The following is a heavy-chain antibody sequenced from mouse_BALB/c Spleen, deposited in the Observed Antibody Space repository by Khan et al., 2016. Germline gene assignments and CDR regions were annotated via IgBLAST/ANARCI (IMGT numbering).Heavy chain of an antibody. Sequence: QVQLKESGAELARPGASVRLSCKASGYTSANYWMQWVKQRPGQGLEWIGSIYPGDGDTRYSQKFKDKATLTADKSSSSAYMHLRSVASEDSAVYCCADSPFVYWGQGTQVTVSA. CDR2: IYPGDGDT. CDR3: ADSPFVY. V-gene: IGHV1-87*01. J-gene: IGHJ3*01. CDR1: GYTSANYW.